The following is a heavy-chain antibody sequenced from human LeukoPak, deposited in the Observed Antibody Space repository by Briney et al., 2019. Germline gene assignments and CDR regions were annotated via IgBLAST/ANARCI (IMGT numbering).Heavy chain of an antibody. CDR3: AKRGSYYYDSSGYFGY. Sequence: GGSLRLSCAASEFDFSSHAMTWVRQAPGKGLEWVSAISISGSKTYYADSVKGRFTISRDNSKNTLYLQMNSLRAEDTAVYYCAKRGSYYYDSSGYFGYWGQGTLVTVSS. J-gene: IGHJ4*02. D-gene: IGHD3-22*01. CDR1: EFDFSSHA. V-gene: IGHV3-23*01. CDR2: ISISGSKT.